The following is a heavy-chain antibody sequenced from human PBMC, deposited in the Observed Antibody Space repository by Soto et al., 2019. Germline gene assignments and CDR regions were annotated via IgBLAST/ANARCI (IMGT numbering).Heavy chain of an antibody. CDR1: CGSISNGGYY. V-gene: IGHV4-31*03. CDR3: ARDVTDFWSGHEGMDV. D-gene: IGHD3-3*01. Sequence: SETLSLTCTVSCGSISNGGYYWTLIRQHPGKGLEWIGYIYYSGSTYYNPSLKSRVTISVDTSKNQFSLKLTSVTAADTAVYYCARDVTDFWSGHEGMDVWGQGTTVTVSS. J-gene: IGHJ6*02. CDR2: IYYSGST.